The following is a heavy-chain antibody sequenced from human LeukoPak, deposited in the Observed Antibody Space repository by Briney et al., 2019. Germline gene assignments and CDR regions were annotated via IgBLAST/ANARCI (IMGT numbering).Heavy chain of an antibody. V-gene: IGHV3-7*01. Sequence: PGGSLRLSCATSGFIFSSHWMSWVRQAPGKGLEWVAHIRQDGIEKQYLGSVRGRFTISRDSTKNSMYLQMDRLRDEDTAVYYCARAGRSFYGGSPDYWGQGTLVTVSS. CDR3: ARAGRSFYGGSPDY. J-gene: IGHJ4*02. CDR1: GFIFSSHW. CDR2: IRQDGIEK. D-gene: IGHD4-23*01.